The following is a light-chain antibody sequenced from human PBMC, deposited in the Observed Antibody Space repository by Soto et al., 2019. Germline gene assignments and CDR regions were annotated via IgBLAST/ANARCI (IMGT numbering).Light chain of an antibody. V-gene: IGLV2-14*01. CDR3: SSYTSSSTLGYV. Sequence: QSVVTQPGSVCGSRGQSITISCTGTSSEVCGYNYVSWYQQHPGKAPKLMIHDVSNRPSGVSNRFSGSKSGNTASLTISGPQAEDEADYYCSSYTSSSTLGYVFGSGTKVTVL. CDR2: DVS. J-gene: IGLJ1*01. CDR1: SSEVCGYNY.